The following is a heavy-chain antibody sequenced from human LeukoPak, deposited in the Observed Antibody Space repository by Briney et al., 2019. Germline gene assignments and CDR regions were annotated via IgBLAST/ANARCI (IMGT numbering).Heavy chain of an antibody. CDR1: GYTFTSYD. CDR2: MNPNSGNT. Sequence: GASVKVSCKASGYTFTSYDINWVRQATGQGLEWMGCMNPNSGNTGYAQNFQGRVTISRNTSISTAYMELSSLRSEDTAVYYCARAPTYDFWSGYPYYFDYWGQGTLVTVSS. D-gene: IGHD3-3*01. CDR3: ARAPTYDFWSGYPYYFDY. V-gene: IGHV1-8*03. J-gene: IGHJ4*02.